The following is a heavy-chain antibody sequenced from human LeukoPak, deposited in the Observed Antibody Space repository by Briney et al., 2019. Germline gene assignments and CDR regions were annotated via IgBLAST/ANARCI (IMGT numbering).Heavy chain of an antibody. J-gene: IGHJ4*02. V-gene: IGHV4-4*07. Sequence: SETLSLTCTVSGGSISGYYWSWIRQPAGKGLEWIGRIHTSGSTNYNPSLKSRVSMSLDTSKNQFSLKLNSVTAADTAVYYCARGPYSGYTLRPLDYWGQGTLVTVSS. CDR3: ARGPYSGYTLRPLDY. CDR1: GGSISGYY. D-gene: IGHD5-12*01. CDR2: IHTSGST.